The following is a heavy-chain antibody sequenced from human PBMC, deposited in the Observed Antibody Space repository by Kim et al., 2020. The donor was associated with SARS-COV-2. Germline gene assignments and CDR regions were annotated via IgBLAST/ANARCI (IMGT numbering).Heavy chain of an antibody. CDR2: ISGAASST. J-gene: IGHJ4*02. V-gene: IGHV3-23*01. CDR1: GFTFSSYA. Sequence: GGSLRLSCAASGFTFSSYAMSWVRQAPGKGLEWVSTISGAASSTHYADSVKGRFTISRDNSKNTLYLEMNSLRAEDTAVYYCAEGGGGSYFDYWGQGILVTVSS. CDR3: AEGGGGSYFDY. D-gene: IGHD1-26*01.